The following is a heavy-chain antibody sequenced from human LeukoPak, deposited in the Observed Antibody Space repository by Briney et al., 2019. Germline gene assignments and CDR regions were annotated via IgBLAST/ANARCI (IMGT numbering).Heavy chain of an antibody. Sequence: GGSLRLSCAASGFTFSNAWMSWVRQAPGKGLEWVSYISSSGSTIYYADSVKGRFTISRDNAKNSLYLQMNSLRAEDTAVYYCARAESVTENYFDYWGQGTLVTVSS. J-gene: IGHJ4*02. CDR3: ARAESVTENYFDY. CDR1: GFTFSNAW. D-gene: IGHD4-17*01. V-gene: IGHV3-11*04. CDR2: ISSSGSTI.